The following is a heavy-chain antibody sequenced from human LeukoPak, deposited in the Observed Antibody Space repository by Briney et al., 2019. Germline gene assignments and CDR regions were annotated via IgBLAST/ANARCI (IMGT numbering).Heavy chain of an antibody. V-gene: IGHV4-4*07. CDR3: ARGDIIRGDYNWFDP. Sequence: PSETLSLTCTVSTGSISSYYCSWIRQPAGKGLEYIGRIYSGGSTNYSPSLKSRVTMSVDTSKNQFSLKLTSVTAADTAVYYCARGDIIRGDYNWFDPWGRGILVTVSS. CDR2: IYSGGST. CDR1: TGSISSYY. D-gene: IGHD3-10*01. J-gene: IGHJ5*02.